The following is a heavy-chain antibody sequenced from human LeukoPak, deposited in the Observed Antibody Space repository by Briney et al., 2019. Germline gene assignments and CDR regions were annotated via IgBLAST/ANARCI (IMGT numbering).Heavy chain of an antibody. D-gene: IGHD3-10*01. CDR2: IYSGGST. CDR3: ARAKGGGSYYGSGSYYY. V-gene: IGHV3-66*01. J-gene: IGHJ4*02. CDR1: GFTVSSNY. Sequence: GGSLRLSCAASGFTVSSNYMSWVRQAPGKELEWVSVIYSGGSTYYADSVKGRFTISRDNSKNTLYLQMNSLRAEDTAVYYCARAKGGGSYYGSGSYYYWGQGTLVTVSS.